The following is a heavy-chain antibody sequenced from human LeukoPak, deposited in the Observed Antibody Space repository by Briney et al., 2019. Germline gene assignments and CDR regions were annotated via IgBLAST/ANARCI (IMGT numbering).Heavy chain of an antibody. D-gene: IGHD3-10*01. V-gene: IGHV3-23*01. CDR2: IASDGAS. CDR3: AKGPNFGSWRAVDY. J-gene: IGHJ4*02. CDR1: DSSFRSHD. Sequence: GGSLTLSCAASDSSFRSHDMSWVRQTLQKGLEWVSSIASDGASFYADSVRGRFTISRDTSQNILYLQMNSFRADDTAIYYCAKGPNFGSWRAVDYWGQGSLVTVSS.